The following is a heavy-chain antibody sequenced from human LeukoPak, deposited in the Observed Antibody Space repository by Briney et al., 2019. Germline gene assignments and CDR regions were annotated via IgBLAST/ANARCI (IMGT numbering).Heavy chain of an antibody. D-gene: IGHD5-18*01. Sequence: RPSETLSLTCTVSGGSISSSSYYWGWIRQPPGKGLEWIGSIYYSGSTNYNPSLKSRVTISVDTSKNQFSLKLSSVTAADTAVYYCARAQPRGYSYGFAYWGQGTLVTVSS. CDR3: ARAQPRGYSYGFAY. CDR1: GGSISSSSYY. J-gene: IGHJ4*02. CDR2: IYYSGST. V-gene: IGHV4-39*07.